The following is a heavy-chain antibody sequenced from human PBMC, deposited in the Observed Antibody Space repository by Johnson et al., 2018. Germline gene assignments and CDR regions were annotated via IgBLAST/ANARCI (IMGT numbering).Heavy chain of an antibody. D-gene: IGHD6-19*01. CDR2: ISYDGNNK. V-gene: IGHV3-30-3*01. CDR1: GFIFSDYV. J-gene: IGHJ3*02. Sequence: QVQLVQSGGGAVQPGRSLRLSCEASGFIFSDYVMHWVRQAPGKGLEWVAVISYDGNNKYYLDSVKGRFTLSRDNSKSTIYLQMNSLNNEYPAVHYCARDRKGILSVAGSACDIWGRGTMVTVSS. CDR3: ARDRKGILSVAGSACDI.